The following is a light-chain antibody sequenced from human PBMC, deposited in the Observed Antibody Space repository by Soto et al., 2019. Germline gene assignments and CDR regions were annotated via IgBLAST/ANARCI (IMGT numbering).Light chain of an antibody. V-gene: IGKV3-20*01. CDR1: QSVSSSY. CDR3: QQYGSSPRT. J-gene: IGKJ5*01. CDR2: GAS. Sequence: EIVLTQSPGTLSLSPGERATLSCRASQSVSSSYLGWYQQKPGQAPRLLIFGASNRATGIPDRFSGSGSGTDFHLTISRLEPEDFAVYYCQQYGSSPRTFGQGTRLEIK.